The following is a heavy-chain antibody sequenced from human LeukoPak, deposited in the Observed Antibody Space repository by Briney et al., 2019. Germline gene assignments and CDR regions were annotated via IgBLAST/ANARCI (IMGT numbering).Heavy chain of an antibody. Sequence: RSSEPLSLLRTVSCGPLSSHYWIYIRQPPGKTLEWSGYLYYSGSSNYNPSLKSRVTISVDTSKTQFSLTLGSVTAAVTAVYYCARGGWNGVELNWFDPWGQGTLVTVSS. J-gene: IGHJ5*02. CDR3: ARGGWNGVELNWFDP. CDR1: CGPLSSHY. D-gene: IGHD1-1*01. V-gene: IGHV4-59*08. CDR2: LYYSGSS.